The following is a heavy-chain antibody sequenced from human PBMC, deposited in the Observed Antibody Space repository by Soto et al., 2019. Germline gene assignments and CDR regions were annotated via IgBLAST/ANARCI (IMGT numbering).Heavy chain of an antibody. CDR3: ARDSGRSSLGGMDV. Sequence: QVQLVESGGGVIQPGRSLRLSCAASGFTFSNHAMPWVRQAPGKGLEWVAVIWYDGTNKNYADSVKGRFTISRDNSKNTLYVQMNSLRAEDTAVYYCARDSGRSSLGGMDVWGQGTTVTVSS. J-gene: IGHJ6*02. V-gene: IGHV3-33*01. CDR1: GFTFSNHA. D-gene: IGHD6-6*01. CDR2: IWYDGTNK.